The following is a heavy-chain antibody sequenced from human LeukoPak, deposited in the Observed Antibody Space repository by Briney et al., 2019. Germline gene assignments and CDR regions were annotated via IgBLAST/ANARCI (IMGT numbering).Heavy chain of an antibody. CDR2: ISDSGANT. D-gene: IGHD1-26*01. V-gene: IGHV3-23*01. CDR3: AKNRRVGATSDAFDI. Sequence: GGSLRLSCAASGFTFSSYSMSWVRQAPGKGLEWVSIISDSGANTYYADSVRGRFTISRDNSKNTLYLQMNSLRVEDTALYYCAKNRRVGATSDAFDIWGQGTMVTVSS. CDR1: GFTFSSYS. J-gene: IGHJ3*02.